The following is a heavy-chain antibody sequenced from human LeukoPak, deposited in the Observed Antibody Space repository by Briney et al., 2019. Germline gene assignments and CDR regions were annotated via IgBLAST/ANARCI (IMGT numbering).Heavy chain of an antibody. CDR2: ISSNGGGT. J-gene: IGHJ4*02. CDR3: AGQVAAAAYFDY. Sequence: GGSLRLSCAASGFTFSSFAVHWVRQAPGKGLEYVSAISSNGGGTYYANSVKGRFTISRDNSKNTLYLQMGSLRAEDMAVYYCAGQVAAAAYFDYWGQGTLVTVSS. CDR1: GFTFSSFA. D-gene: IGHD6-13*01. V-gene: IGHV3-64*01.